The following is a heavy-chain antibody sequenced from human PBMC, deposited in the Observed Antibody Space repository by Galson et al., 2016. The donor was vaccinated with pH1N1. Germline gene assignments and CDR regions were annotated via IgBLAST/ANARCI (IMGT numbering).Heavy chain of an antibody. CDR2: VIWNGGSP. D-gene: IGHD4-17*01. J-gene: IGHJ4*02. CDR3: ASKLYGDPNY. Sequence: SLRLSCAASGFTFNEYGMNWVRQAPGKGLEWVSGVIWNGGSPGYADSVKGRFTISRDNAKKSLYLQLNSLRAEDTAVYYCASKLYGDPNYWGQGALVTVSS. V-gene: IGHV3-20*04. CDR1: GFTFNEYG.